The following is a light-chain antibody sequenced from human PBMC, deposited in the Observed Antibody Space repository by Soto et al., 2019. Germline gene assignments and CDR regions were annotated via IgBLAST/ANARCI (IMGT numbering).Light chain of an antibody. Sequence: QSALTQPASVSRSPGQSITISCTGTSSDVGGYNYVSWYQHHPGKAPKLMIYDVSNRPSGVSNRFSGSKSGNTASLTISGLQAEDEADYYCSSYTSSTTLVIFGGGTKVTVL. V-gene: IGLV2-14*03. CDR2: DVS. CDR1: SSDVGGYNY. J-gene: IGLJ2*01. CDR3: SSYTSSTTLVI.